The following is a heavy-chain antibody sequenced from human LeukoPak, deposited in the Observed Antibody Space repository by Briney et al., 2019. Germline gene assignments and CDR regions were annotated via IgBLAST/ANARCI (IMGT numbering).Heavy chain of an antibody. J-gene: IGHJ3*02. Sequence: ASVKVSCKASGGTFSSYAISWVRQAPGQGLEWMGGIIPIFGTANYAQKFQGRVTITADESTSTAYMELSSLRSEDTAVYYYAGRGDFWSGLLSAFDIWGQGTMVTVSS. CDR2: IIPIFGTA. CDR3: AGRGDFWSGLLSAFDI. CDR1: GGTFSSYA. V-gene: IGHV1-69*13. D-gene: IGHD3-3*01.